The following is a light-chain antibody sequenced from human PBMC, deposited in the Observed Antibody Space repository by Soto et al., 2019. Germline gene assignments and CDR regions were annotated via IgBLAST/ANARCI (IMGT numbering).Light chain of an antibody. Sequence: EIVLTQSPATLSLSPGERATLSCRASQSVTIYLAWYQQKPGQAPRLLIYDASNRATGIPARFSGSGSGTDFTLTISSLEPEDFALYYCQQRSDWPLTLGQGTKV. CDR1: QSVTIY. CDR2: DAS. J-gene: IGKJ1*01. V-gene: IGKV3-11*01. CDR3: QQRSDWPLT.